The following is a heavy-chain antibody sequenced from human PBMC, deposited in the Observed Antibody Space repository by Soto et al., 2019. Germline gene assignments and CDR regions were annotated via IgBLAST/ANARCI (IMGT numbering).Heavy chain of an antibody. CDR2: IYPGGVNI. J-gene: IGHJ4*02. CDR1: GYSFTSHY. V-gene: IGHV1-46*01. D-gene: IGHD5-18*01. CDR3: ARDQPGYSYGYGLGY. Sequence: ASVKVSCKAIGYSFTSHYMHWVRQAPGQGLEWMGTIYPGGVNIGYAQKFKGRVTMTKDTSTSTVYMELNSLRAEDTAVYYCARDQPGYSYGYGLGYWGQGTLVTVSS.